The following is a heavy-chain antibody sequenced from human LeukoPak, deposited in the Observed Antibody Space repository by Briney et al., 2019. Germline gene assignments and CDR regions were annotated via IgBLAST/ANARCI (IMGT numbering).Heavy chain of an antibody. CDR3: AREGGDCSSTSCYRLDAFDI. D-gene: IGHD2-2*01. Sequence: GGSLRLSCAASGFTVSSNYMSWVRQAPGKGLEGVSVIYSGGSTYYADSVKGRFTISRDNSKNTLYLQMNSLRAEDTAVYYCAREGGDCSSTSCYRLDAFDIWGQGTMVTVSS. J-gene: IGHJ3*02. CDR1: GFTVSSNY. V-gene: IGHV3-53*01. CDR2: IYSGGST.